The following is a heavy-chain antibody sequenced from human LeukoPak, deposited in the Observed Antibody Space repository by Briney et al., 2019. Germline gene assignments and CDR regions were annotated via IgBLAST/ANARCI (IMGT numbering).Heavy chain of an antibody. CDR3: AREPTYTNSWYTTCDY. V-gene: IGHV3-48*01. D-gene: IGHD6-19*01. J-gene: IGHJ4*02. CDR1: RFTFSNYN. Sequence: GGSLRLSYAASRFTFSNYNMHWVRQAPGKGLEWISYITGSSSTVYYADSVKGRFTISRDNAKSSLYLQMSSLRAEDTAVYYCAREPTYTNSWYTTCDYWGQGTLVTVSS. CDR2: ITGSSSTV.